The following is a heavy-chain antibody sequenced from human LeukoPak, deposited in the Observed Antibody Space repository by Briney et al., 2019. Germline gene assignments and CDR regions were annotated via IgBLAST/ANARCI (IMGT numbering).Heavy chain of an antibody. CDR1: GFTFSSYS. J-gene: IGHJ4*02. V-gene: IGHV3-23*01. Sequence: GALRLSCAASGFTFSSYSMNWVRQAPGKGLEWVSAISGSGGSTYYADSVKGRFTTSRDNSKNTLYLQMNSLRAEDTAVYYCAKVYVDTAMVFDYWGQGTLVTVSS. CDR3: AKVYVDTAMVFDY. CDR2: ISGSGGST. D-gene: IGHD5-18*01.